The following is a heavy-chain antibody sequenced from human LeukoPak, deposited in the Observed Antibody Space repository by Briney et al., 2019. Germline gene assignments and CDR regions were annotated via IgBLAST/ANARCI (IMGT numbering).Heavy chain of an antibody. D-gene: IGHD2-8*01. CDR3: AKDVCTNGVCYSSYYMDV. CDR1: GFAFSGFG. V-gene: IGHV3-23*01. J-gene: IGHJ6*03. CDR2: ISGSGGST. Sequence: GGSLRLSCAASGFAFSGFGMSWVRQAPGKGLEWVSAISGSGGSTYYADSVKGRFTISRDNSKNTLYLQMNSLRAEDTAVYYCAKDVCTNGVCYSSYYMDVWGKGTTVTVSS.